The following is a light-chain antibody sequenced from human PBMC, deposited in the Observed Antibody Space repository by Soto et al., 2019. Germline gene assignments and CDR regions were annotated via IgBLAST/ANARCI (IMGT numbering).Light chain of an antibody. V-gene: IGKV1-5*01. CDR3: QQYDSYPWT. J-gene: IGKJ1*01. CDR2: DAS. Sequence: DIRMTQSPSSLSASVGDRITITCRASQTIGSYLYWYQQKPGKAPEVLIFDASTLESGVPARFSGSGSGTEFTLTISSLQPDDFGTYFCQQYDSYPWTFGQGTKVDIK. CDR1: QTIGSY.